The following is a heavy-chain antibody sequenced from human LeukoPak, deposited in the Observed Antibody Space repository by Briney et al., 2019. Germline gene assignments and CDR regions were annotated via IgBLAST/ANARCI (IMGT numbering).Heavy chain of an antibody. CDR2: IIPIFGTA. Sequence: ASVKVSCKASGGTFSSYAISWVRQAPGQGLEWMGRIIPIFGTANYAQKFQGRVTITTVESTSTAYMELRGLRSDDTAVYYCAREGKTYYYDSSGYYYYYYMDVWGKGTTVTVSS. CDR3: AREGKTYYYDSSGYYYYYYMDV. CDR1: GGTFSSYA. D-gene: IGHD3-22*01. V-gene: IGHV1-69*05. J-gene: IGHJ6*03.